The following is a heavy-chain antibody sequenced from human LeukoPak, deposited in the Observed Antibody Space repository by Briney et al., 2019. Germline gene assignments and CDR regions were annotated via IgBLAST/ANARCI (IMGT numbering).Heavy chain of an antibody. CDR3: ARGGLGPRGNDAFDI. V-gene: IGHV1-8*01. D-gene: IGHD3-10*01. CDR1: GYTFTSYD. J-gene: IGHJ3*02. CDR2: MSPNSGNT. Sequence: ASVKVSCKASGYTFTSYDINWVRQATGQGLEWMGWMSPNSGNTGYAQKFQGRVTITRNTSISTAYMELSSLRSEDTAVYYCARGGLGPRGNDAFDIWGQGTMVTVSS.